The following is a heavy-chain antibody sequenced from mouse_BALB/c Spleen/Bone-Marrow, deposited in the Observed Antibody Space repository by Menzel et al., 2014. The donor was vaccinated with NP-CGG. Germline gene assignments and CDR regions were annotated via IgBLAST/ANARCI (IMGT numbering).Heavy chain of an antibody. V-gene: IGHV5-6*01. CDR2: IRTGGSQT. CDR1: GFTFSSYG. Sequence: VQLQQSGGDLVKPGGCLKLSCAASGFTFSSYGMSWVRQTPDKRLEWVATIRTGGSQTYYTDSVKGRFTISRDNAKKTLFLQMSSLKSEDSAIYYCARRGYDNPCWYFGLWGAGTTVPGSS. D-gene: IGHD2-3*01. J-gene: IGHJ1*01. CDR3: ARRGYDNPCWYFGL.